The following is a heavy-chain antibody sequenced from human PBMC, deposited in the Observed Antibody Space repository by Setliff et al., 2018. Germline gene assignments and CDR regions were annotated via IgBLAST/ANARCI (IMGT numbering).Heavy chain of an antibody. CDR3: ARAGNYRPYYFDY. J-gene: IGHJ4*02. Sequence: TSETLSLTCAVYGGSFSGYYWSWIRQPPGKGLEWIGEINHSGSTNYNPSLKSRVTISVDTSKTQFSLKLSSVTAADTAVYYCARAGNYRPYYFDYWGQGTLVTVSS. CDR1: GGSFSGYY. V-gene: IGHV4-34*01. CDR2: INHSGST. D-gene: IGHD1-7*01.